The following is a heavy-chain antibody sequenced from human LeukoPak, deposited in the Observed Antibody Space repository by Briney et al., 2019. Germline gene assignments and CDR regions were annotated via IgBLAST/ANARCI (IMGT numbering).Heavy chain of an antibody. V-gene: IGHV3-53*01. CDR3: ARVEGGGKGGKIDD. D-gene: IGHD4-23*01. CDR1: GLSVSSNY. J-gene: IGHJ4*02. CDR2: IYAGGGT. Sequence: RGSLRLSCSASGLSVSSNYMTWVRQAPGKGLQWLSIIYAGGGTKYADSVKGRFTISRDISTNTVFLQMNNLRAEDTAVYYCARVEGGGKGGKIDDWGQGTLVTVCS.